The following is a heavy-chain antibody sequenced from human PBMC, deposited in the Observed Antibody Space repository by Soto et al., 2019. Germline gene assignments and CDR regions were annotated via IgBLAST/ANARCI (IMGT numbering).Heavy chain of an antibody. V-gene: IGHV1-8*01. CDR2: MNTNTGNT. Sequence: ASVKVSCKTSGYTFTEFDINWVRQAPGQGLEWMGWMNTNTGNTGYAQKVQGRVTMTRDTSISTAYMELRRLRSEDTAVYYCARVVRFFGGHAGYWGQGTLVTVSS. CDR3: ARVVRFFGGHAGY. CDR1: GYTFTEFD. D-gene: IGHD3-3*01. J-gene: IGHJ4*02.